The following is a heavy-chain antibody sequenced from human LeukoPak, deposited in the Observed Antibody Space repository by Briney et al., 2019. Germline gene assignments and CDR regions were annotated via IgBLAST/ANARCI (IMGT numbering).Heavy chain of an antibody. J-gene: IGHJ3*02. V-gene: IGHV1-69-2*01. D-gene: IGHD3-9*01. CDR3: ATDRSLSLVIWDI. CDR1: GYTFSNYH. CDR2: VDPEDGKT. Sequence: GASVKVSCKASGYTFSNYHMHWVQQAPGKGLEWMGRVDPEDGKTIYAEKFQGRVTITADRSTDTAYMELNSLRSEDTAVYYCATDRSLSLVIWDIWGQGTMVTVSS.